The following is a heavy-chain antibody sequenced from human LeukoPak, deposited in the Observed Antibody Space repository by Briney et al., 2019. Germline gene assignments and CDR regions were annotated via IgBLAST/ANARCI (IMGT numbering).Heavy chain of an antibody. CDR2: ISYDGSNK. Sequence: PGGSLRLSCAASGFTFSSYGMHWVRQAPGKGLEWVAVISYDGSNKYYADSVKGRFTISRDNSKNTLYLQMNSLRAEDTAVYYCAKGESYYAIDYWGQGTLVTVSS. V-gene: IGHV3-30*18. D-gene: IGHD1-26*01. CDR1: GFTFSSYG. CDR3: AKGESYYAIDY. J-gene: IGHJ4*02.